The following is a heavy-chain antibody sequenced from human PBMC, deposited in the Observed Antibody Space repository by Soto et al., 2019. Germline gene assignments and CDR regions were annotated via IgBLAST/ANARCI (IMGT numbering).Heavy chain of an antibody. CDR1: GGTFSSYA. D-gene: IGHD3-22*01. Sequence: QVQLVQSGAEVKKPGSSVKVSCKASGGTFSSYAISWVRQAPGQGLEWMGGIIPIFGTANYAQKFQGRVTITADESTSTAYMELSSLRSEDTAVYYCARGHDSSGYYYLSYWGQGTLVTVSS. V-gene: IGHV1-69*01. J-gene: IGHJ4*02. CDR3: ARGHDSSGYYYLSY. CDR2: IIPIFGTA.